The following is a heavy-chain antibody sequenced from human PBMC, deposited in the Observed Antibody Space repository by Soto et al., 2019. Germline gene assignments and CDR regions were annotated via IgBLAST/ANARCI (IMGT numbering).Heavy chain of an antibody. J-gene: IGHJ4*02. Sequence: PSEILSLTCTVSGGSISSGGYYWSWIRQHPGKGLEWIGYIYYSGSTYYNPSLKSRVTISVDTSKNQFSLKLSSVTAADTAVYYCARVPASSNYPVDYWGQGTLVTVSS. CDR3: ARVPASSNYPVDY. CDR1: GGSISSGGYY. V-gene: IGHV4-31*03. CDR2: IYYSGST. D-gene: IGHD4-4*01.